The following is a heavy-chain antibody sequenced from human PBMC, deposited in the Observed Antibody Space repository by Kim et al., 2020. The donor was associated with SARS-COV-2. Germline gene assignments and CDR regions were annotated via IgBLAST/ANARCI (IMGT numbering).Heavy chain of an antibody. V-gene: IGHV3-21*01. CDR2: ISSSSSYI. CDR1: GFTFSSYS. CDR3: ARASSPWGARWPYFDY. J-gene: IGHJ4*02. D-gene: IGHD3-16*01. Sequence: GGSLRLSCAASGFTFSSYSMNWVRQAPGKGLEWVSSISSSSSYIYYADSVKGRFTISRDNAKNSLYLQMNSLRAEDTAVYYCARASSPWGARWPYFDYWGQGTLVTVSS.